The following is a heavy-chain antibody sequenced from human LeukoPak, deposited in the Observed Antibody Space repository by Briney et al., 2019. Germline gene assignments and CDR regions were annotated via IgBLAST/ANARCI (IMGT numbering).Heavy chain of an antibody. CDR3: ARVGATNSLDY. Sequence: PGGSLRLSCAASGFNFNTAWMSWVRQAPGKGLEWVAVISYDGSNKYYADSVKGRFTISRDNSKNTLYLQMNSLRAEDTAVYYCARVGATNSLDYWGQGTLVTVSS. CDR1: GFNFNTAW. J-gene: IGHJ4*02. V-gene: IGHV3-30*03. CDR2: ISYDGSNK. D-gene: IGHD1-26*01.